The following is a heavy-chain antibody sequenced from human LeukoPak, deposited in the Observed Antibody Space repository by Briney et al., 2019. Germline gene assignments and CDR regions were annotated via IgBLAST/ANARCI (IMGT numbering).Heavy chain of an antibody. CDR3: AHQEGSGAYYYYGMDV. D-gene: IGHD3-10*01. V-gene: IGHV1-3*01. CDR2: INAGNGNT. Sequence: ASVKVSCKASGYTFTSYAMHWVRQAPGQRLEWRGWINAGNGNTKYSQKFQGRVTITRDTSASTAYMELSSLRSEDTAVYYCAHQEGSGAYYYYGMDVWGQGTTVTVPS. J-gene: IGHJ6*02. CDR1: GYTFTSYA.